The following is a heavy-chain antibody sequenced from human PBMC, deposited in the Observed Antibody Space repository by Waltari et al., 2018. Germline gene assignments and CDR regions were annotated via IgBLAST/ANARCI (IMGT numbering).Heavy chain of an antibody. V-gene: IGHV3-53*01. Sequence: EVQLVESGGGLIQPGGSLRLSCAASGFTVSSNYMIWVRQSPGKGLEWVSVIYSGGSTYYADSVKGRFTISRDNSKNTLYLQMNSLRAEDTAVYYCATDRYSSGWYAVHYGMDVWGQGTTVTVSS. CDR2: IYSGGST. CDR3: ATDRYSSGWYAVHYGMDV. D-gene: IGHD6-19*01. J-gene: IGHJ6*02. CDR1: GFTVSSNY.